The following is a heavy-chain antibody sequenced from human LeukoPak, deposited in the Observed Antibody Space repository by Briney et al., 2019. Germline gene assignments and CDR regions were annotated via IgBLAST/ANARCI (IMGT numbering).Heavy chain of an antibody. CDR1: GFTFSSYA. Sequence: PGGSLRLSCAASGFTFSSYAMSWVRQAPGKGLEWVSGITSNGGGTYYAGSVKGRFTISRDNSKNTLFLQLNSLRAEDTAVYYCAKHLTGNYYGAFDIWGRGTMVTVSS. CDR2: ITSNGGGT. V-gene: IGHV3-23*01. D-gene: IGHD1-26*01. CDR3: AKHLTGNYYGAFDI. J-gene: IGHJ3*02.